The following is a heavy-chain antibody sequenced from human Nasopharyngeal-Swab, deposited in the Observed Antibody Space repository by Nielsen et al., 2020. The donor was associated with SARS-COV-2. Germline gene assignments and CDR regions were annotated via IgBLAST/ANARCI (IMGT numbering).Heavy chain of an antibody. CDR3: ARVGMGQWPYCYFYMDV. V-gene: IGHV4-39*07. J-gene: IGHJ6*03. Sequence: SETLSLTCTVSGGSISSSTYYWGWIRQPPGKGLEWIGSIYYSGSTYYNPSLKSRVTISVDTSKNQFSLKLSSVTAADTAVYYCARVGMGQWPYCYFYMDVWGKGTTVTVSS. D-gene: IGHD6-19*01. CDR2: IYYSGST. CDR1: GGSISSSTYY.